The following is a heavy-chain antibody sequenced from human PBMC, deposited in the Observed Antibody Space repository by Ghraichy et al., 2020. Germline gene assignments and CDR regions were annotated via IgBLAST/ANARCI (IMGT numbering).Heavy chain of an antibody. D-gene: IGHD4-17*01. CDR1: GFTFSSYW. CDR3: ARERIYGDYVEGFDY. V-gene: IGHV3-7*01. CDR2: IKQDGSEK. J-gene: IGHJ4*02. Sequence: GGSLRLSCAASGFTFSSYWMSWVRQAPGKGLEWVANIKQDGSEKYYVDSVKGRFTISRDNAKNSLYLQMNSLRAEDTAVYYCARERIYGDYVEGFDYWGQGTLVTVSS.